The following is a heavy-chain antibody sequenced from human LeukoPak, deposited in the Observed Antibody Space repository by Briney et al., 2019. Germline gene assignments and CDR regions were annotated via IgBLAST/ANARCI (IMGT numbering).Heavy chain of an antibody. V-gene: IGHV4-34*01. CDR3: ARRRGYSYGYFN. Sequence: SETLSLTCAVYGGSFSGYYWSWIRQPPGKGLEWIGEINHSGSTNYNPSLKSRVTIPVDTSKNQFSLKLSSVTAADTAVYYCARRRGYSYGYFNWGQGTLVTVSS. J-gene: IGHJ4*02. CDR1: GGSFSGYY. CDR2: INHSGST. D-gene: IGHD5-18*01.